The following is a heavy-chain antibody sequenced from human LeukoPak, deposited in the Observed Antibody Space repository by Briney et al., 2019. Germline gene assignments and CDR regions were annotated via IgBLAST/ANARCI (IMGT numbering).Heavy chain of an antibody. J-gene: IGHJ4*02. Sequence: GGSLRLSCTASGFTFGNYEMNWVRQAPGKGLEWISYISSSGSTIDYADSVKGRFTTSRDNAKNSLYLQMNSLRAEDTAVYYCARDTANYNFWSGSALGGVDYWGQGTLVTVSS. CDR2: ISSSGSTI. CDR1: GFTFGNYE. V-gene: IGHV3-48*03. CDR3: ARDTANYNFWSGSALGGVDY. D-gene: IGHD3-3*01.